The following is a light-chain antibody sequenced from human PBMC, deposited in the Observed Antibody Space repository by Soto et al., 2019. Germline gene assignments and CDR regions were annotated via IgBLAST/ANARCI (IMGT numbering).Light chain of an antibody. J-gene: IGLJ1*01. CDR1: SSDVGGYNY. Sequence: QSVLTQPASVSGSPGQSITISCTGTSSDVGGYNYVSWYQQHPGKAPKLMIYDVSNRPSGVSNRFSGSKSGNTASLTISGLQAEDEADYYCSSYTSSSTRPFGTGTKLTVL. V-gene: IGLV2-14*01. CDR3: SSYTSSSTRP. CDR2: DVS.